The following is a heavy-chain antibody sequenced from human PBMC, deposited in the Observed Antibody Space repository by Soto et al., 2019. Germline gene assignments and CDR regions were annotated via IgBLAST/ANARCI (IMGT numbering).Heavy chain of an antibody. Sequence: GGSLRLSCAASGFTLSDYYMDWVRQAPGKGLEWVGRARNKANSYTIEYAASVKGRFTISRDDSKTSLYLQMNSLKTEDTALYYCAKVARRDDAFDIWGQGTMATVSS. V-gene: IGHV3-72*01. CDR1: GFTLSDYY. J-gene: IGHJ3*02. CDR2: ARNKANSYTI. D-gene: IGHD1-1*01. CDR3: AKVARRDDAFDI.